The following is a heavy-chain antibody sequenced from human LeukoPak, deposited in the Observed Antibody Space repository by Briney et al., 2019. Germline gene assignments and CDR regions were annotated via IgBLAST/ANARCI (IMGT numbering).Heavy chain of an antibody. Sequence: GSLRLSCAASGFTFSSYAMRWVRQPPGKGLEWIGEINHSGSTNYNPSLKSRVTISVDTSKNQFSLKLSSVTAADTAVYYCARGGAPFDYWGQGTLVTVSS. CDR2: INHSGST. J-gene: IGHJ4*02. V-gene: IGHV4-34*01. CDR3: ARGGAPFDY. D-gene: IGHD3-10*01. CDR1: GFTFSSYA.